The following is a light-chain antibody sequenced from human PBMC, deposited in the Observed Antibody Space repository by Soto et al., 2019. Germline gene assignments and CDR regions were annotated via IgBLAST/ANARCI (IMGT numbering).Light chain of an antibody. Sequence: EIVLTQSPGTLSLSPGERATLSCRASQSVSSSYLGWYQQKPGQAPRLLIYGASSRATGIPYRFSGSGSGTDFTLTSSRLEPEDFAVYYCQQYGTSPWTFGQGTKVEIK. J-gene: IGKJ1*01. CDR3: QQYGTSPWT. CDR2: GAS. V-gene: IGKV3-20*01. CDR1: QSVSSSY.